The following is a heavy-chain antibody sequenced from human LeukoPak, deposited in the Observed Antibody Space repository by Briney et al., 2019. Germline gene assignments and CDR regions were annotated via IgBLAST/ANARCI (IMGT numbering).Heavy chain of an antibody. V-gene: IGHV3-21*01. D-gene: IGHD2-2*01. CDR3: ARDYCSSTSCYLVN. J-gene: IGHJ4*02. Sequence: GGSLRLSCAASGFTFSSYSMNWVRQAPGKGLEWVTSISSSSSYIYYADSVKGRFTISRDNAKNSLYLQMNSLRAGDTAVYHRARDYCSSTSCYLVNWGQGTLVTVSS. CDR2: ISSSSSYI. CDR1: GFTFSSYS.